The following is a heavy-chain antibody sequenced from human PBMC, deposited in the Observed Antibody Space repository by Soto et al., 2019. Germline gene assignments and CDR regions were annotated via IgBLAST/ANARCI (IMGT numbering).Heavy chain of an antibody. CDR2: IYYSGST. Sequence: PSETLSLTCTVSGGSISSGGYYWSWIRQHPGKGLEWIGYIYYSGSTYYNPSLKSRVTISVDASKNQFSLKLSSVTAADTAVYYCARALGIAASDWFDPWGQGTLVTVSS. V-gene: IGHV4-31*03. J-gene: IGHJ5*02. CDR3: ARALGIAASDWFDP. D-gene: IGHD6-13*01. CDR1: GGSISSGGYY.